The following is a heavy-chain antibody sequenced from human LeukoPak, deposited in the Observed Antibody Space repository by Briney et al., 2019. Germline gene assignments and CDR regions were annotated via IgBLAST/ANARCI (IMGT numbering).Heavy chain of an antibody. CDR1: GGSISSSSYY. CDR3: ARDPLEGGYSYGIFDY. J-gene: IGHJ4*02. D-gene: IGHD5-18*01. Sequence: PSETLSLTCTVSGGSISSSSYYWGWIRQPPGKGLEWIGSIYYSGITYYNPSLKSRVTISVDTSKNQFSLKLSSVTAADTAVYYCARDPLEGGYSYGIFDYWGQGTLVTVSS. V-gene: IGHV4-39*07. CDR2: IYYSGIT.